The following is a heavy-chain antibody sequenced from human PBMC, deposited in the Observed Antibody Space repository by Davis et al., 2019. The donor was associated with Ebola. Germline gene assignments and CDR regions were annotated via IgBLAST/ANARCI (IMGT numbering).Heavy chain of an antibody. J-gene: IGHJ5*02. CDR1: AYTFTSYY. CDR2: INHSGGST. Sequence: ASVKVSCKASAYTFTSYYMHWVRQPPGQGLAWMGIINHSGGSTSYAQKFQGRVTMTRDTSTSTVYMALSRLSSEDTAVYYCARDSMMIEGRGWFDPWGQGTLVTVSS. D-gene: IGHD3-16*01. V-gene: IGHV1-46*01. CDR3: ARDSMMIEGRGWFDP.